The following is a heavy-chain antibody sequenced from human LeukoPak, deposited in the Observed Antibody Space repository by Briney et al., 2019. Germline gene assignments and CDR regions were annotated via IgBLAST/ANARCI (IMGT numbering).Heavy chain of an antibody. J-gene: IGHJ4*02. V-gene: IGHV4-39*01. CDR1: GGSISSSSYY. CDR2: IYYSGST. Sequence: SETLSLTCTVPGGSISSSSYYWGWIRQPPGKGLEWIGSIYYSGSTYYNPSLKSRVTISVDTSKNQFSLKLSSVTAADTAVYYCARQFTRGGYYFDYWGQGTLVTVSS. D-gene: IGHD6-25*01. CDR3: ARQFTRGGYYFDY.